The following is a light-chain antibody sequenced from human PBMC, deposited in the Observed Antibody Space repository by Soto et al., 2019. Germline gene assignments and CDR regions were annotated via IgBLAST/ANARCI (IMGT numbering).Light chain of an antibody. CDR3: QQYGHSPRT. Sequence: EIVLTQSPGTLSLSPGERATLSCRASQSVADNYLAWYQQKPGQPPRLLIYAASRRAAGIPDTFSGRGSGTDFTLTITRLEPEDFALYYCQQYGHSPRTFGQGTKVEVK. CDR2: AAS. V-gene: IGKV3-20*01. CDR1: QSVADNY. J-gene: IGKJ1*01.